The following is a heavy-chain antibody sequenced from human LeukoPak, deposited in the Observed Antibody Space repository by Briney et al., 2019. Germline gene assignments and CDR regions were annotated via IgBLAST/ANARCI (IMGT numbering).Heavy chain of an antibody. CDR3: GRGSSSSPLDY. CDR2: VNPYTGDT. D-gene: IGHD6-13*01. J-gene: IGHJ4*02. CDR1: GYSLAIYG. V-gene: IGHV1-18*01. Sequence: ASVKVSCKASGYSLAIYGISWVRQAPGQGLEWMGWVNPYTGDTNFAQSVQGRVTMTTDTSTSTAYMELRSLRSDDTAVYYCGRGSSSSPLDYWGQGTLVTVSS.